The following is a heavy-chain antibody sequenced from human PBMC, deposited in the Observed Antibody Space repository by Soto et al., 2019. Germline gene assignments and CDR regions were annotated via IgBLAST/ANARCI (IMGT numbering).Heavy chain of an antibody. J-gene: IGHJ4*02. CDR2: IYSGGST. CDR1: GVTVSSNY. D-gene: IGHD5-18*01. V-gene: IGHV3-66*04. CDR3: ARHGYNYGGGYFDY. Sequence: EVQLVESGGGLVQPGGSLRLSCAASGVTVSSNYMSWVRQAPGKGLEWVSVIYSGGSTYYADSVKGRFTISRDNPKNTLYLQMTSLRAEDTAVYYCARHGYNYGGGYFDYWGQGTLVTVSS.